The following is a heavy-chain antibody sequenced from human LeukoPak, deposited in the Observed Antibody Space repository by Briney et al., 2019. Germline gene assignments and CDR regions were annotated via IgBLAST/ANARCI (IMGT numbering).Heavy chain of an antibody. CDR1: GYTFTGYY. D-gene: IGHD6-19*01. Sequence: ASVKVSCTASGYTFTGYYIHWVRQAPGQGLEWMGWINPNTGGTNYAQKFQGRVTMTRDTSISTAYMELSRLRSDDTAVYYCARDFASGWYLIWGQGTLVTVSS. J-gene: IGHJ4*02. CDR3: ARDFASGWYLI. CDR2: INPNTGGT. V-gene: IGHV1-2*02.